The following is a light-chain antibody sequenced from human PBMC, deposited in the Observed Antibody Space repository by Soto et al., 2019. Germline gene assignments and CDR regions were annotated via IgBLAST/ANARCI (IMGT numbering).Light chain of an antibody. Sequence: QSVLTQQPSASGTPGQRVTISCSGSSSNIGTNTVIWYQQLPGAAPKLLIYSDNQRASGVPDRFSGSKSGTSASLAISGLQSEDEADYYCAAWDVRLVVFGGGTQLTVL. CDR3: AAWDVRLVV. CDR2: SDN. CDR1: SSNIGTNT. V-gene: IGLV1-44*01. J-gene: IGLJ2*01.